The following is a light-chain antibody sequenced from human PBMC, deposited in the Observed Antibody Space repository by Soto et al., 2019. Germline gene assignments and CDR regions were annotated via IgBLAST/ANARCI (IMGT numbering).Light chain of an antibody. CDR3: TSYAGTDPLGVV. J-gene: IGLJ2*01. V-gene: IGLV2-8*01. CDR2: EVT. Sequence: QSVLTQPPSASGSPGQSVTISCTGTSGDVGGYEYVSWYQHHPGRAPKLLIYEVTKRPSGVPGRFSGSKSGNTASLTVSGLQADDEADYYCTSYAGTDPLGVVFGGGTKLTVL. CDR1: SGDVGGYEY.